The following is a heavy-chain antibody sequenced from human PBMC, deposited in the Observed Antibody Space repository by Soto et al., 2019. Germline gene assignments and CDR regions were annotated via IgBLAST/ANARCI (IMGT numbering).Heavy chain of an antibody. D-gene: IGHD2-2*01. J-gene: IGHJ6*02. V-gene: IGHV5-51*01. CDR2: IYPGDSDT. Sequence: LKISCKGSGYSFTSYWIGWVRQMPGKGLEWMGIIYPGDSDTRYSPSFQGQVTISADKSISTAYLQWSSLKASDTAMYYCARHYCSSNICYPVYYYYYGMDVWGQGTTVTGYS. CDR3: ARHYCSSNICYPVYYYYYGMDV. CDR1: GYSFTSYW.